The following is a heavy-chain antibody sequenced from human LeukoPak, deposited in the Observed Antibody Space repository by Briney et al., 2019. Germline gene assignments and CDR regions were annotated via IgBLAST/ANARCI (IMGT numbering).Heavy chain of an antibody. CDR2: INPNTGGT. Sequence: ASVKVSCKASGYTFTAYYLHWVRQAPGQGLEWMGWINPNTGGTNYAQKFQGRVTMTRDTSISTAYIELSRLKSDDTAVYYCASVYNSGWNFHYWGQGTLVTVPS. CDR1: GYTFTAYY. D-gene: IGHD6-19*01. V-gene: IGHV1-2*02. J-gene: IGHJ4*02. CDR3: ASVYNSGWNFHY.